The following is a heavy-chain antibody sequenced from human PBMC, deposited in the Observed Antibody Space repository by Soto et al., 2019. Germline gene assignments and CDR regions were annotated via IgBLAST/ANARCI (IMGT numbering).Heavy chain of an antibody. V-gene: IGHV3-53*02. J-gene: IGHJ4*01. Sequence: EVQLVETGGGWIQPGGSLKLSCAASGFTVSSTYMSWVRQAPGKGLEWVSVLYGGGTTYYAGSVKGRFTISRDNSKNTLYLQLDSLRAEDTAVYYCARHPPTSSWPTALDYWGHGALVTVSS. CDR1: GFTVSSTY. D-gene: IGHD6-13*01. CDR2: LYGGGTT. CDR3: ARHPPTSSWPTALDY.